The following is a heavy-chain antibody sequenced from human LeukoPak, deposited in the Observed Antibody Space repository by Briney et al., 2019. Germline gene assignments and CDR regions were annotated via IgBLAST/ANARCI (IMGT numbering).Heavy chain of an antibody. J-gene: IGHJ3*01. CDR1: GFTFSSYH. CDR2: IRSRDYGETT. V-gene: IGHV3-49*04. Sequence: GGSLRLSCEVSGFTFSSYHMNWVRQAPGKGLEWVGYIRSRDYGETTEYAASVKGRSTISRDDSESIAYLQIHSLKIEDTGVYYCSRAVRVSGDAFDFWGQGTMVTVSS. CDR3: SRAVRVSGDAFDF.